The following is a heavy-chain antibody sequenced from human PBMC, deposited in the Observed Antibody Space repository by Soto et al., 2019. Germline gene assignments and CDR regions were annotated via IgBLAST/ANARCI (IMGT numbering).Heavy chain of an antibody. CDR3: AMLAGYCSRGRCSSTTPYYGMEV. CDR1: GYSFTSYW. V-gene: IGHV5-10-1*01. D-gene: IGHD2-15*01. J-gene: IGHJ6*02. CDR2: IDSSDSYT. Sequence: VESLKITCKGSGYSFTSYWISWVRQMPGKGLEWMGRIDSSDSYTKYSPSFQGHVTISADKSISTAYLQWSSLKASDTAMYYCAMLAGYCSRGRCSSTTPYYGMEVSGQGTTSAVSS.